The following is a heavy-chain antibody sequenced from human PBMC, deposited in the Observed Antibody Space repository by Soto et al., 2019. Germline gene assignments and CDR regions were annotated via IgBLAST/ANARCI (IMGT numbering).Heavy chain of an antibody. D-gene: IGHD6-6*01. CDR3: ASHRARNWFDP. CDR1: RGSCSGHY. J-gene: IGHJ5*02. Sequence: SEALSPTCAVYRGSCSGHYWSWIRQPPGKGLEWMGEINHSASTNYNPSLKGRVTLSVDTSKNQFSLKLSSVTAADTAVFYCASHRARNWFDPWRQGTLDTVSS. CDR2: INHSAST. V-gene: IGHV4-34*01.